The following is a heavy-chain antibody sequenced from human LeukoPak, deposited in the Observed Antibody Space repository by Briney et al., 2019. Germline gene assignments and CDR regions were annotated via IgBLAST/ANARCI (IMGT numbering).Heavy chain of an antibody. V-gene: IGHV4-39*07. CDR1: GGSISSYY. CDR2: IYYSGST. J-gene: IGHJ3*02. Sequence: PSETLSLTCTVSGGSISSYYWSWIRQPPGKGLEWIGSIYYSGSTYYNPSLKSRVTMSVDTSKNQFSLKLSSVTAADTAVYYCARYYYDRRGAFDIWGQGTMVTVSS. CDR3: ARYYYDRRGAFDI. D-gene: IGHD3-22*01.